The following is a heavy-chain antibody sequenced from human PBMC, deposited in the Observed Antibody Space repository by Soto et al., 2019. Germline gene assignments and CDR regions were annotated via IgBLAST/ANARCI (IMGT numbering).Heavy chain of an antibody. CDR2: IGSTERTI. CDR3: ARGLWFGEFPGGGFGMDV. V-gene: IGHV3-48*02. D-gene: IGHD3-10*01. CDR1: GFNFRSYS. J-gene: IGHJ6*02. Sequence: EVQLVESGGALVQPGGSLRLSCAGSGFNFRSYSMNWVRQAPGKGLEWVSYIGSTERTIYYADSVKGRFTISRDNARKSGYLQMNSLRDEDTAVYSCARGLWFGEFPGGGFGMDVWGQGTMVTVSS.